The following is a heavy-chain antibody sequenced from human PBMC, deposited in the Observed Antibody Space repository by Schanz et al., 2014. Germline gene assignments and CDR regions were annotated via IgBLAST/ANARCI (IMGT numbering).Heavy chain of an antibody. V-gene: IGHV3-23*04. D-gene: IGHD2-2*01. CDR1: GFTFSDYS. Sequence: EVQLVESGGDFVQPGGSLRLSCEVSGFTFSDYSMTWVRQPPGKGLEWISGISGFGTGAYYADSVKGRFTVSRDNTKSTLYLQMNTLRGEDTAVYYCAKSMYSTSWAFDFWGQGAQVTVSS. J-gene: IGHJ4*02. CDR2: ISGFGTGA. CDR3: AKSMYSTSWAFDF.